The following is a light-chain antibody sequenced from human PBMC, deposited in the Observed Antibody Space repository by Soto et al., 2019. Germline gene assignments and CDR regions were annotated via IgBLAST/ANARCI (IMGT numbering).Light chain of an antibody. CDR3: QRYYNAPFT. J-gene: IGKJ4*01. CDR1: QGIKNY. V-gene: IGKV1-27*01. CDR2: APS. Sequence: DIQVTQYPSSLSASVGDIVTITCRASQGIKNYVAWYQQEPGEIPELLIYAPSTLESEIPPRFSGSGSGSDFTLTINNLQPEDVATYYCQRYYNAPFTFGGGTKVEIK.